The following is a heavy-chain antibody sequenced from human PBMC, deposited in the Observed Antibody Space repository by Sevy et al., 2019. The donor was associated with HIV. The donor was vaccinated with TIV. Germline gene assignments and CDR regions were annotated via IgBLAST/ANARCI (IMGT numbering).Heavy chain of an antibody. V-gene: IGHV3-21*01. CDR1: GFTFSSHS. Sequence: GALRLSCAASGFTFSSHSMNWVRQAPGKGLEWVASISSTSSYIYHADSVKGRFTVSRDNAKNSLFLQMNNLRVDDTAVYYCAREAQVVGVDLDFWGQGTLVTVSS. CDR2: ISSTSSYI. J-gene: IGHJ4*02. D-gene: IGHD1-26*01. CDR3: AREAQVVGVDLDF.